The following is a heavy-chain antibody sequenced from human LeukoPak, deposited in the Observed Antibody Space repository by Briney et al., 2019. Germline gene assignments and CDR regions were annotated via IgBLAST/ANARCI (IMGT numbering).Heavy chain of an antibody. J-gene: IGHJ2*01. CDR3: ARDRYFQGLSDASSGITYWYFDL. CDR1: GDSISSGRYY. V-gene: IGHV4-61*02. D-gene: IGHD3-22*01. CDR2: IYTSGKT. Sequence: SETLSLTCTVSGDSISSGRYYWSWVRQPAGKELEWIGRIYTSGKTDYNPYTPSLKSRVTVSLDTSKNQLSLFLTSVTAADTAMYYCARDRYFQGLSDASSGITYWYFDLWGRGTLVTVSS.